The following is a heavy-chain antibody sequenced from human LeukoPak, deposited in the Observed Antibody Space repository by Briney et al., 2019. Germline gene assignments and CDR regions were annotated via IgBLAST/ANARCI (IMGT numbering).Heavy chain of an antibody. CDR3: AKNMIRGVIMSSSFDY. Sequence: HPGGSLRLSCAASGLTFSSFGMSWVRQAPGKGLEWVSAISASGGSTYYADSVKGRFTISRDNSKNTLYLQMNSLRAEDTAVYYCAKNMIRGVIMSSSFDYWGQGTLVTVSS. V-gene: IGHV3-23*01. CDR2: ISASGGST. CDR1: GLTFSSFG. D-gene: IGHD3-10*01. J-gene: IGHJ4*02.